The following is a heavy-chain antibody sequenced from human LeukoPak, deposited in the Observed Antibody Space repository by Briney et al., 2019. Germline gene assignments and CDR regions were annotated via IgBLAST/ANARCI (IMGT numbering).Heavy chain of an antibody. Sequence: SVKVSCKASGGTFNSYAISRVRQAPGQGLEWMGGIIPIFGTANYAQKFQGRVTITADESTSTAYMELSSLRSEDTAVYYCARDRRDGYNWFDYWGQGTLVTVSS. J-gene: IGHJ4*02. D-gene: IGHD5-24*01. CDR1: GGTFNSYA. CDR2: IIPIFGTA. V-gene: IGHV1-69*13. CDR3: ARDRRDGYNWFDY.